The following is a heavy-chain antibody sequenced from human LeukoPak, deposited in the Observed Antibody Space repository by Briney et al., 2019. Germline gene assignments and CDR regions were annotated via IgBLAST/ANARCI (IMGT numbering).Heavy chain of an antibody. J-gene: IGHJ4*02. CDR2: IGGDGGTT. D-gene: IGHD3-22*01. CDR1: GFTFDDYA. Sequence: PGGSLRLSCAASGFTFDDYAMHWVRQAPGKGLEWVSLIGGDGGTTYYADSVKGRFTISRDNSKNSLYLQMNSLRTEDTALYYCVKEPRYYDSSGYYWGQGTLVTVSS. V-gene: IGHV3-43*02. CDR3: VKEPRYYDSSGYY.